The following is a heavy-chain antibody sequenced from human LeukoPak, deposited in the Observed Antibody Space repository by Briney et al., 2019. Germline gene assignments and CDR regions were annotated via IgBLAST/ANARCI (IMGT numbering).Heavy chain of an antibody. D-gene: IGHD1-26*01. CDR1: GGSFSGYY. CDR2: INHSGST. CDR3: ARGGGSYRYYFDY. J-gene: IGHJ4*02. Sequence: PSETLSLTCAVYGGSFSGYYWSWIRQPPGKGLEWIGEINHSGSTNYNPSLKSRVTISVDTSKNQFSLKLSSVTAADTAVYYCARGGGSYRYYFDYWGQGTLVTVYS. V-gene: IGHV4-34*01.